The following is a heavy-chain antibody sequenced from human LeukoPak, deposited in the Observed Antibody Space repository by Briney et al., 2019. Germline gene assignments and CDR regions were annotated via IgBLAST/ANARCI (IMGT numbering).Heavy chain of an antibody. D-gene: IGHD1-1*01. J-gene: IGHJ3*01. V-gene: IGHV3-23*01. Sequence: GGSLRLSCVASGLTFSSYAMSWVRQAPGKGLEWVSTISGSGGSTYYADSVQGRFIISRDNSENSLYLQMNSLRAEDTAVYYCATGKNDIGAAFDFWGQGTMVTVSS. CDR3: ATGKNDIGAAFDF. CDR2: ISGSGGST. CDR1: GLTFSSYA.